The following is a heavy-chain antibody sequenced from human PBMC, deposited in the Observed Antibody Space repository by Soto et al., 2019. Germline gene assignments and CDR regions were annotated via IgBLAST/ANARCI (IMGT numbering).Heavy chain of an antibody. CDR2: IFSNDEK. J-gene: IGHJ2*01. CDR1: GFSLSNARMG. Sequence: VTLKESGPVLVKPTETLTLTCTVSGFSLSNARMGVSWIRQPPGKALEWHAHIFSNDEKSYSTSLKSRLTSSKINSKGKVVHTMTIMDPVDRATYYGARPFRWYSRGLSDRWYFDLRGRGTLVTISS. V-gene: IGHV2-26*01. CDR3: ARPFRWYSRGLSDRWYFDL. D-gene: IGHD6-19*01.